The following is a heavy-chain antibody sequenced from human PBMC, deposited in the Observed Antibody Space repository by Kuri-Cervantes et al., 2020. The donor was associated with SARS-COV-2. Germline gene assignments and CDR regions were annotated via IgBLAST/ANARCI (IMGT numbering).Heavy chain of an antibody. D-gene: IGHD6-13*01. Sequence: GGSLRLSCTASGFTFGDYAMSWVRQAPGKGLEWVGRIKSKTDGGTTDYAAPVKGRFTISRDDSKNTLYLQMNSLKTEDTAVYYCTTAAAGTDAFDIWGQGTMVTVSS. V-gene: IGHV3-15*01. J-gene: IGHJ3*02. CDR3: TTAAAGTDAFDI. CDR2: IKSKTDGGTT. CDR1: GFTFGDYA.